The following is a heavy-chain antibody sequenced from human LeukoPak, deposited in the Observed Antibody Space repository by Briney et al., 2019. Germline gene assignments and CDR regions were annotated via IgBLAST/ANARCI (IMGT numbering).Heavy chain of an antibody. J-gene: IGHJ4*02. CDR2: FIPIFGPA. V-gene: IGHV1-69*13. CDR3: ARAGEVSNSGSYLEY. Sequence: ASVKVSCTASGGTFSKYAVSWVRQAPGQGLEWMGGFIPIFGPANYAQKFQGRLTITADEPTSTAYMELSSLRSEDTAVYYCARAGEVSNSGSYLEYWGQGTLVTVSS. D-gene: IGHD3-22*01. CDR1: GGTFSKYA.